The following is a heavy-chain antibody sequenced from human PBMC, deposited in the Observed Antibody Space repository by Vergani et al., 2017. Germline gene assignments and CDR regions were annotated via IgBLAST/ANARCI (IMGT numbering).Heavy chain of an antibody. V-gene: IGHV4-39*07. J-gene: IGHJ6*03. D-gene: IGHD3-22*01. CDR3: AREGDSSGYYIRGYYYMDV. CDR2: INQSGSP. Sequence: QLQLQESGPGLVKPSETLSLTCTVSGGSISSSSYYWGWIRQPPGKGLGGIGEINQSGSPNYNPSLKSRVTITVDTTTNQFSLKLSSVTAAGTAVYYCAREGDSSGYYIRGYYYMDVWGKGTTVTVSS. CDR1: GGSISSSSYY.